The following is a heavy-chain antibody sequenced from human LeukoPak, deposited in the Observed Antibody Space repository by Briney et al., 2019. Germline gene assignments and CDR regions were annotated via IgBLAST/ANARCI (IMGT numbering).Heavy chain of an antibody. CDR1: GFTFSSYS. Sequence: GGSLRLSCAASGFTFSSYSMKWVRQAPGKGLEWVSSISSSSSYIYYADSVKGRFTISRDNAKNSLYLQMNSLRAEDTAVYYCARGKYSSGWYPFDYWGQGTLVTVSS. J-gene: IGHJ4*02. CDR2: ISSSSSYI. V-gene: IGHV3-21*01. CDR3: ARGKYSSGWYPFDY. D-gene: IGHD6-19*01.